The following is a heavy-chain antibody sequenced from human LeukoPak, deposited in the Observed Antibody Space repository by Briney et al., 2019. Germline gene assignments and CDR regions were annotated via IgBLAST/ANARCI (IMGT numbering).Heavy chain of an antibody. CDR2: IYYSGST. CDR3: ARDQYSSGWVGYYGMDV. D-gene: IGHD6-19*01. V-gene: IGHV4-59*01. CDR1: GGSISSYY. Sequence: SETLSLTCTVSGGSISSYYWSWIRQPPGKGLEWIGYIYYSGSTNYNPSLKSRVTISVDTSKNQFSLKLSSVTAADTAVYYCARDQYSSGWVGYYGMDVGGQGTTVTVSS. J-gene: IGHJ6*02.